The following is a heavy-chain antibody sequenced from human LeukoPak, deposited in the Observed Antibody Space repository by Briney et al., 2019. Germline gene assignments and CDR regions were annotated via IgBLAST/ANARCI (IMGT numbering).Heavy chain of an antibody. CDR3: ARAITYYYDSSGPGY. CDR2: ISSSGSTI. J-gene: IGHJ4*02. CDR1: GFTFSDYY. V-gene: IGHV3-11*01. D-gene: IGHD3-22*01. Sequence: PGGSLRLSCAASGFTFSDYYMSWIRQAPGKGLEWVSYISSSGSTIYYADSVKGRFTISRDNAKNSLYLQMNSLRAEDTAVYYCARAITYYYDSSGPGYWGQGTLVTVSS.